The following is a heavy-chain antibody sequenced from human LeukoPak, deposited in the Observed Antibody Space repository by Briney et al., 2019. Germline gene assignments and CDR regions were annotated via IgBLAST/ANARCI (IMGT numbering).Heavy chain of an antibody. D-gene: IGHD3-3*01. CDR1: GGTFSIYA. Sequence: ASVKVSCKASGGTFSIYAISWVRQAPGQGLEWMGGIIPIFGTANYAQKFQGRVTITTDESTSTAYMELSSLRSEDTAVYYCARGYGITIFGGVGPFDIWGQGTMVTVSS. CDR3: ARGYGITIFGGVGPFDI. J-gene: IGHJ3*02. V-gene: IGHV1-69*05. CDR2: IIPIFGTA.